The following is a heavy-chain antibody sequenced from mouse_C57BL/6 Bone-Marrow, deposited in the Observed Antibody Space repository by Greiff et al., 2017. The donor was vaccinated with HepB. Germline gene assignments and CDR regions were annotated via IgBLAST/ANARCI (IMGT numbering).Heavy chain of an antibody. CDR1: GYTFTSYW. Sequence: QVQLQQPGAELVKPGATVKLSCKASGYTFTSYWMHWVKKRPGRGLEWIGRIDPNSGGTKYNEKFKSKATLTVDKPSSTADMQLSSLTSEDSAVYYCTRDPHYYGSSHCYWYFDVWGTGTTVTVSS. CDR2: IDPNSGGT. J-gene: IGHJ1*03. CDR3: TRDPHYYGSSHCYWYFDV. D-gene: IGHD1-1*01. V-gene: IGHV1-72*01.